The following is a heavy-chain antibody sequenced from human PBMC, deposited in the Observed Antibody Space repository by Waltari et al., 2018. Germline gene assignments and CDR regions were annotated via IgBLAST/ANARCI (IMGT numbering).Heavy chain of an antibody. J-gene: IGHJ3*02. CDR3: ARDQWFAFDI. CDR1: GFPLSRYW. Sequence: EVQLVESGGGLVQPGGSLRLSCAPSGFPLSRYWMSWVRQAPGKGPEWVANIMTDGSEEYYVDSVRGRFTISRDNAKNSLYLQMNSLRPEDTAVYYCARDQWFAFDIWGHGTMVTVSS. D-gene: IGHD3-22*01. CDR2: IMTDGSEE. V-gene: IGHV3-7*01.